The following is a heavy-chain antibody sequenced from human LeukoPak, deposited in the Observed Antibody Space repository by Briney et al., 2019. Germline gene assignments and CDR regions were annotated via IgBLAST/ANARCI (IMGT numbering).Heavy chain of an antibody. CDR2: ISGSGGST. V-gene: IGHV3-23*01. J-gene: IGHJ4*02. Sequence: GGSLRLSCAASGFTVSSNYMSWVRQAPGKGLEWVSAISGSGGSTYYADSVKGRFTISRDNSRNTLYLRMNSLRAGDTAVYYCAKSFRSTSLDYWGQGTLVTVSS. D-gene: IGHD2-2*01. CDR1: GFTVSSNY. CDR3: AKSFRSTSLDY.